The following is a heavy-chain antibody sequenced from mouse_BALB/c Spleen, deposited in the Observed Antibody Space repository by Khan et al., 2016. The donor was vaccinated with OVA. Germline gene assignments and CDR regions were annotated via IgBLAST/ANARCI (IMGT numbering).Heavy chain of an antibody. CDR3: VRGGQWLRRGGGNSDY. Sequence: QVQLKESGPELVRPGESVKISCKGSGYTFTDYAMHWVKQSHAKSLEWIGVISIYYDNTNYNQKFKGKATMTVDKSSSTAYMELARLTSEDSAIYYCVRGGQWLRRGGGNSDYWGQGTTLTVSS. CDR1: GYTFTDYA. J-gene: IGHJ2*01. V-gene: IGHV1S137*01. D-gene: IGHD2-2*01. CDR2: ISIYYDNT.